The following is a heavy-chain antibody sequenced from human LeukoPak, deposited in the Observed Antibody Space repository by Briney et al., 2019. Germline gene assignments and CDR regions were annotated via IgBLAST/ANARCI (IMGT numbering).Heavy chain of an antibody. J-gene: IGHJ4*02. CDR3: AKDALDGLERRSSFDY. Sequence: GGSLRLSCATSGFSFSSYGMSGVRQAPGKGLEWGSGINWNGGSTGYADSVKGRFTISRDNAKNSLYLQMNSLRAEDTAVYYCAKDALDGLERRSSFDYWGQGTLVTVSS. V-gene: IGHV3-20*04. CDR2: INWNGGST. CDR1: GFSFSSYG. D-gene: IGHD1-1*01.